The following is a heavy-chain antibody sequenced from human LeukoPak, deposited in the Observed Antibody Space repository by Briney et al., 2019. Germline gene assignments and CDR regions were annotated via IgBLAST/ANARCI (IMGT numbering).Heavy chain of an antibody. CDR1: GYTFTGYY. CDR2: INPNSGGT. V-gene: IGHV1-2*06. Sequence: ASVKVSCKASGYTFTGYYMHWVRQAPGQGLEWMGRINPNSGGTDYAQKFQGRVTMIRDTSISTVYMELSRLRSDDTAVYYCARDPRSIVEVGSPDYWGQETLVTVSS. J-gene: IGHJ4*02. D-gene: IGHD6-13*01. CDR3: ARDPRSIVEVGSPDY.